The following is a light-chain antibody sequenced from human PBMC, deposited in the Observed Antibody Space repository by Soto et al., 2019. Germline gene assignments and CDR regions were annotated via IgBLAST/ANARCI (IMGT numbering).Light chain of an antibody. CDR3: QQYNVYFYT. CDR2: AAS. V-gene: IGKV1-5*01. Sequence: DIQMTQSPSTLSASVGDRVTITCRASQDISSYLAWYQQKPGKAPKLLIYAASTLKSGVPSRFSGSGSGTEFILTISSLQPDDFATYYCQQYNVYFYTFGQGTKVDIK. J-gene: IGKJ2*01. CDR1: QDISSY.